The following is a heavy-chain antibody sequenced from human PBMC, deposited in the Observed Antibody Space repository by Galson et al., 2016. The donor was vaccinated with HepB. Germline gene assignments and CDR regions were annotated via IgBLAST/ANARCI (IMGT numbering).Heavy chain of an antibody. CDR3: ARHRRYCTNGVCYPGAFDI. D-gene: IGHD2-8*01. V-gene: IGHV5-51*01. J-gene: IGHJ3*02. CDR2: TYPGDSDT. CDR1: GYSFTSYW. Sequence: QSGAEVKKPGESLKISCKGSGYSFTSYWIDWVRQMPGKGLEWMGITYPGDSDTRYSPSFQGQVTISADKSINTAYLQWSSLKASDTAMYYCARHRRYCTNGVCYPGAFDIWGQGAMVTVSS.